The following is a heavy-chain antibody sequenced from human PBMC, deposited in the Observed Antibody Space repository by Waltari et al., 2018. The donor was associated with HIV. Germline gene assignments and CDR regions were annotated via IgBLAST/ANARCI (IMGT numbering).Heavy chain of an antibody. V-gene: IGHV4-61*01. CDR3: ASHGDYYDRSGFYFDH. J-gene: IGHJ4*02. CDR1: GGSVSTGTYY. D-gene: IGHD3-22*01. Sequence: HLQESGPRLAKPSETLSLTCRVSGGSVSTGTYYGTWIRQPPGKGLEWIGYISYSGSTKYIPSLNSRVTVSVHTSKNQVSLKLNSLTAADTAVYYCASHGDYYDRSGFYFDHWGQGTLVTVSS. CDR2: ISYSGST.